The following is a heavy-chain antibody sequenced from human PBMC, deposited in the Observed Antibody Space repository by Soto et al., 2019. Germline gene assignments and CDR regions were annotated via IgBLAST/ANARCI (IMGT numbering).Heavy chain of an antibody. CDR2: ISAYNGNT. Sequence: ASVKVSCKASGYTFTSYGISWVRQAPGQGLEWMGWISAYNGNTNYAQKLQGRVTMPTDTSTSTAYMELRSLRSDDTAVYYCARDRAVVVANNWFDPWGQGTLVTVSS. CDR3: ARDRAVVVANNWFDP. CDR1: GYTFTSYG. V-gene: IGHV1-18*01. D-gene: IGHD2-15*01. J-gene: IGHJ5*02.